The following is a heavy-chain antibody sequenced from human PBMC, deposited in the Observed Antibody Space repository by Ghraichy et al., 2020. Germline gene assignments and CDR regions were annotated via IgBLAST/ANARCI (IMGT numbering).Heavy chain of an antibody. D-gene: IGHD1-1*01. V-gene: IGHV4/OR15-8*02. CDR1: GGAVSSRNW. CDR2: IYQSGST. Sequence: SQTLSLTCGVSGGAVSSRNWWSWVRQSPGKGLEWIGEIYQSGSTNSNPSLKSRVTISMDKPKNQFSLRLNSVTAADTAVYYCARHITGFDAFDIWGQGTMVTGSS. CDR3: ARHITGFDAFDI. J-gene: IGHJ3*02.